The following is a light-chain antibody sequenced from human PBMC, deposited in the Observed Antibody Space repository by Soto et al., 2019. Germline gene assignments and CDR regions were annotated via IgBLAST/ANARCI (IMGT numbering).Light chain of an antibody. V-gene: IGKV3-20*01. CDR2: GAF. CDR1: QSVGGNF. Sequence: EIVLTQSPATLSLSPGKRATLSCSASQSVGGNFLAWYQKRPGQAPRLLIYGAFARATDIPDRFRGSGSGSEFNLTISRLEPEDFAVYYCQQYGTSPKTFGQGTKVEI. J-gene: IGKJ1*01. CDR3: QQYGTSPKT.